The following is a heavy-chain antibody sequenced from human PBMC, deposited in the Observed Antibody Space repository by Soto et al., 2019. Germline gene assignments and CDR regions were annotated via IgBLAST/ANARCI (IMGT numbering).Heavy chain of an antibody. CDR3: ARDLKSPPGNYFDY. CDR1: GGSISSGGYY. D-gene: IGHD3-9*01. J-gene: IGHJ4*02. Sequence: SETLSLTCTVSGGSISSGGYYWSWIRQHPGKGLEWIGYIYYSGSTYYNPSLKSRVTISVDTSKNQFSLKLSSVTAADTAVYYCARDLKSPPGNYFDYWGQGTLVTVSS. V-gene: IGHV4-31*03. CDR2: IYYSGST.